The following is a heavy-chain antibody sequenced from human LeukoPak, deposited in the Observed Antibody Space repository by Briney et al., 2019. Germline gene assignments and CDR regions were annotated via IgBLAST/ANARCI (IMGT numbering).Heavy chain of an antibody. CDR1: GFTFSRYW. CDR2: INSDGSST. V-gene: IGHV3-74*01. D-gene: IGHD3-10*01. CDR3: ARDTSVRGVMDY. Sequence: GGSLRLSCAASGFTFSRYWMHWVRQAPGKGLVWVSRINSDGSSTSYADSVKGRFTISRDNAKNTLYLQMNSLRDEDTAVYYCARDTSVRGVMDYWGQGTLVTVPS. J-gene: IGHJ4*02.